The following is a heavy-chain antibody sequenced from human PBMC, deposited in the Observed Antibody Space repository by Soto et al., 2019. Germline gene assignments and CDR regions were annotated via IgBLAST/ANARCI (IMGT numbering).Heavy chain of an antibody. J-gene: IGHJ6*02. D-gene: IGHD6-6*01. CDR2: ITVDGGST. CDR1: GFTFNTFA. Sequence: PGGSLRLSCAASGFTFNTFALTWVRQAPGKGLEWVSSITVDGGSTYYVDSVKGRFTVSRDNSKITLYLQMDSLRAEDTAVYYCASRYSSSPYYYGMDVWGQGTTVTVSS. CDR3: ASRYSSSPYYYGMDV. V-gene: IGHV3-23*01.